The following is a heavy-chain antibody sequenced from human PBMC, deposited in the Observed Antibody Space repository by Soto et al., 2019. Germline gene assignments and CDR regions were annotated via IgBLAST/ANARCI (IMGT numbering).Heavy chain of an antibody. J-gene: IGHJ4*02. CDR1: GFTFGDYY. V-gene: IGHV3-11*05. CDR2: ISSTGTYT. Sequence: GGSLRLSCVASGFTFGDYYMTWIRQAPGKGLEWVAYISSTGTYTNYADSVKGRFTISRDNAKNSLYLQMYNLRDEDTAVYYCVRDPSRRSPPDYWGQGTQVTVSS. CDR3: VRDPSRRSPPDY.